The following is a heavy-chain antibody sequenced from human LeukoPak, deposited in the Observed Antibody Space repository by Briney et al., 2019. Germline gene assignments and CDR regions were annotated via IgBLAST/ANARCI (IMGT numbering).Heavy chain of an antibody. V-gene: IGHV1-18*04. J-gene: IGHJ6*03. CDR2: ISAYNGNT. CDR1: GYTFTGYY. Sequence: ASVKVSCKASGYTFTGYYIHWVRQAPGQGLEWMGWISAYNGNTNYAQKLQGRVTMTTDTSTSTAYMELRSLRSDDTAVYYCARDMGPYYYYYMDVWGKGTTVTVSS. D-gene: IGHD1-26*01. CDR3: ARDMGPYYYYYMDV.